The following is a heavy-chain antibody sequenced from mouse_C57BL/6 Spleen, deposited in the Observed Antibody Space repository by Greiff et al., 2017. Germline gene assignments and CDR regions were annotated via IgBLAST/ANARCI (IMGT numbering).Heavy chain of an antibody. CDR1: GFNIKDDY. D-gene: IGHD2-4*01. CDR3: TTDDYDDGGYYYAMDY. Sequence: VQLKQSGAELVRPGASVKLSCTASGFNIKDDYMHWVKQRPEQGLEWIGWIDPENGDTEYASKFQGKATITADTSSNTAYLQLSSLTSEDTAVYYCTTDDYDDGGYYYAMDYWGQGTSVTVSS. V-gene: IGHV14-4*01. J-gene: IGHJ4*01. CDR2: IDPENGDT.